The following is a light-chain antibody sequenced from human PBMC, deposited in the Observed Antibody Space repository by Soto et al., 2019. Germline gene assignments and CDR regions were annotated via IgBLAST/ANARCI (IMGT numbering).Light chain of an antibody. Sequence: EIVLTQSPGTLSLSPGERATLSCRASQSFSTSYLAWYQHKPGQAPRLLVHNTLNRATGLPDRFSGSESGTDFTLTSSILEAEDFALYYCQQYGGSPFTFGRGTKVDIK. CDR1: QSFSTSY. V-gene: IGKV3-20*01. J-gene: IGKJ3*01. CDR2: NTL. CDR3: QQYGGSPFT.